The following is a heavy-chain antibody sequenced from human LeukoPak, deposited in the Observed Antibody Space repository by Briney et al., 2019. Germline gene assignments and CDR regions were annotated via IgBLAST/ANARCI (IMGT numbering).Heavy chain of an antibody. Sequence: ASVKVSCKASGYTFTGYYMHWVRQAPGQGLEWMGWINPNSGGTNYAQKFQGRVTMTRDTSISTAYMELSRLRSDDAAVYYCARDSPYCSSTSCYEGWFDPWGQGTLVTVSS. CDR2: INPNSGGT. D-gene: IGHD2-2*01. J-gene: IGHJ5*02. CDR3: ARDSPYCSSTSCYEGWFDP. V-gene: IGHV1-2*02. CDR1: GYTFTGYY.